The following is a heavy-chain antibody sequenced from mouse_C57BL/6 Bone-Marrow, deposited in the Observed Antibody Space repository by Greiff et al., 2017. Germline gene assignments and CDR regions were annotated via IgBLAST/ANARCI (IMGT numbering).Heavy chain of an antibody. D-gene: IGHD2-5*01. Sequence: EVKLQESGPVLVKPGASVKMSCKASGFTFTDYYMNWVKQSHGKSLEWIGVINPYNGGTSYNQKFKGKATLTVDKSSSTAYMELNSLTSEDSAVYYCARGTSCYSNYERKMDYWGQGTSVTVSS. CDR3: ARGTSCYSNYERKMDY. V-gene: IGHV1-19*01. CDR1: GFTFTDYY. CDR2: INPYNGGT. J-gene: IGHJ4*01.